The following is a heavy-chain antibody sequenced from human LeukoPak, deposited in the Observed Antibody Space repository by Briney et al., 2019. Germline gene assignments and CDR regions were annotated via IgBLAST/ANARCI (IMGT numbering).Heavy chain of an antibody. CDR2: ISSSSSYI. Sequence: GGTLRLSCVASGFTYSHYGMNWVRQAPGKGLEWVSSISSSSSYIYYADSVKGRFTISRDNAKNSLYLQMNSLRAEDTAVYYCARSSITMVRGVIKSTTSWYHYYNMDVWGKGTTVTVSS. CDR3: ARSSITMVRGVIKSTTSWYHYYNMDV. V-gene: IGHV3-21*01. D-gene: IGHD3-10*01. CDR1: GFTYSHYG. J-gene: IGHJ6*03.